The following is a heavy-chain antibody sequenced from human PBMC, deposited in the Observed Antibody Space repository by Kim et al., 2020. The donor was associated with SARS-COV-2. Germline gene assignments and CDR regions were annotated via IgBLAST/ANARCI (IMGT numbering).Heavy chain of an antibody. D-gene: IGHD3-10*01. V-gene: IGHV3-53*01. CDR1: GFTVSSNY. CDR2: IYSGGST. J-gene: IGHJ4*02. CDR3: ARGAYGSGSYYNFDY. Sequence: GGSLRLSCAASGFTVSSNYMSWVRQAPGKGLEWVSVIYSGGSTYYADSVKGRFTISRDNSKNTLYLQMNSLRAEDTAVYYCARGAYGSGSYYNFDYWGQGTLVTVYS.